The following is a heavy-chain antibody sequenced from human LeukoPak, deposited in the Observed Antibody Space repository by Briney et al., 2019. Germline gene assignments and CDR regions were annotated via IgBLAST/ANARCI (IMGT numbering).Heavy chain of an antibody. J-gene: IGHJ4*02. D-gene: IGHD3-3*01. CDR3: AKSSLPYDFWSGYYPD. Sequence: GGSLRLSCVASGFTISNYWMSWVRQAPGKGLEWVSAISGSGGSTYYADSVKGRFTISRDNSKNTLYLQMNSLRAEDTAVYYCAKSSLPYDFWSGYYPDWGQGTLVTVSS. V-gene: IGHV3-23*01. CDR2: ISGSGGST. CDR1: GFTISNYW.